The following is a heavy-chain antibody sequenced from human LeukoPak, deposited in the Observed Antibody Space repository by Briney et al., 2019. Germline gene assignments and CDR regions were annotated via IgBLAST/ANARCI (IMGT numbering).Heavy chain of an antibody. J-gene: IGHJ3*02. CDR1: GGTFSSYA. CDR3: AGSTTGTPGAFDI. CDR2: ISAYNGNT. D-gene: IGHD1-1*01. Sequence: GASVKVSCKASGGTFSSYAINWVRQAPGQGLEWMGWISAYNGNTNYAQKLQGRVTMTTDTSTSTAYMELRSLRSDDTAVYYCAGSTTGTPGAFDIWGQGTMVTVSS. V-gene: IGHV1-18*01.